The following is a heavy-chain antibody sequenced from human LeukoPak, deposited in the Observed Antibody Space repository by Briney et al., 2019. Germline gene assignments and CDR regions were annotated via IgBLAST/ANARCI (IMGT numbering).Heavy chain of an antibody. CDR1: NFTFNSYG. J-gene: IGHJ6*03. CDR3: ARLTQQLVGGYYYYYMDV. D-gene: IGHD6-6*01. CDR2: VRPDGRDK. V-gene: IGHV3-30*02. Sequence: GGSLRLSCAASNFTFNSYGMSWVRQAPGKGLEWVASVRPDGRDKYYADSVKGRFTISGDNAKNSLYLQMNSLRAEDTAVYYCARLTQQLVGGYYYYYMDVWGKGTTVTVSS.